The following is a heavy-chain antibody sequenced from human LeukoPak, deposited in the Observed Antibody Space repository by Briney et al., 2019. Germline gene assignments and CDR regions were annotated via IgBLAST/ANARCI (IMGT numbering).Heavy chain of an antibody. CDR3: ATGYDSSGYLFDY. J-gene: IGHJ4*02. V-gene: IGHV1-69*05. Sequence: ASVKVSCXASGGTFSSYAISWVRLAPGQGLEWMGGIIPIFGTANYAQKFQSRVTITTDESTSTAYMELSSLRSEDTAVYYCATGYDSSGYLFDYWGQGTLVTVSS. CDR1: GGTFSSYA. CDR2: IIPIFGTA. D-gene: IGHD3-22*01.